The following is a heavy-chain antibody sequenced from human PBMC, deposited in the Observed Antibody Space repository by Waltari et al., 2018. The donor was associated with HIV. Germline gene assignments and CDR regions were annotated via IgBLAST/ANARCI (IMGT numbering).Heavy chain of an antibody. CDR2: IIWDSKRR. Sequence: ELQLVESGGGLVQPGRSLRLSCAASGFTFEDYAMHWVRQPPGKGLEWVSSIIWDSKRRRYAESFNGRFTISRDNAKNSLYMQMNSLRTYDTAFYYCVRGPMYKWFDPWGQGTLVTVSS. J-gene: IGHJ5*02. V-gene: IGHV3-9*01. D-gene: IGHD3-10*02. CDR1: GFTFEDYA. CDR3: VRGPMYKWFDP.